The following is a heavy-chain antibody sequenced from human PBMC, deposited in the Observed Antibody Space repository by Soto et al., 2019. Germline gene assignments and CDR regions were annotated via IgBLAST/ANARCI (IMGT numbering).Heavy chain of an antibody. J-gene: IGHJ6*03. CDR3: AKPPYSNYYYYYMDV. CDR2: ISGSGGST. Sequence: GGSLRLSCAASGFTFSSDAMSWVRQAPGKGLEWVSAISGSGGSTYYADSVKGRFTISRDNSKNTLYLQMNSLRAEDTAVYYCAKPPYSNYYYYYMDVWGKGTTVTVSS. D-gene: IGHD6-13*01. V-gene: IGHV3-23*01. CDR1: GFTFSSDA.